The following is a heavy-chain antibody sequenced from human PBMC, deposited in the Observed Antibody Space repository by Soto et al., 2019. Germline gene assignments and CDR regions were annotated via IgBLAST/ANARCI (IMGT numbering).Heavy chain of an antibody. Sequence: QVQLVESGGGVVQPGRSLRLSCAASGFTFSSYGMHWVRQAPGKGLEWVAVISYDGSNKYYVDSVKGRFIISRDNSKNTLYLQMNSLRAEDTAVYYCAKEKVPVVVTAPFGYWGQGTLVTVSS. CDR1: GFTFSSYG. J-gene: IGHJ4*02. CDR2: ISYDGSNK. V-gene: IGHV3-30*18. CDR3: AKEKVPVVVTAPFGY. D-gene: IGHD2-21*02.